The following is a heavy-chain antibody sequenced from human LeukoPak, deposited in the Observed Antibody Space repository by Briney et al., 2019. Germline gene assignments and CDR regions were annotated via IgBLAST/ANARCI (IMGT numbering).Heavy chain of an antibody. CDR1: GDSISSSTYY. CDR3: AKHDPEPRPPDY. D-gene: IGHD1-14*01. Sequence: SETLSFTCTVSGDSISSSTYYWGWIRQSPGKGLEWIGSIYYSGSTYYNPSLKSRVTIPVDTSKNQFSLKLSSVTAADTAMYYCAKHDPEPRPPDYWGQGTLVTVSS. CDR2: IYYSGST. J-gene: IGHJ4*02. V-gene: IGHV4-39*01.